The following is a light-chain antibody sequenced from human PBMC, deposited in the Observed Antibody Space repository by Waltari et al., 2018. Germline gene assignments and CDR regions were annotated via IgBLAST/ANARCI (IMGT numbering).Light chain of an antibody. CDR3: QQSYSAPLT. CDR2: AAT. J-gene: IGKJ4*01. V-gene: IGKV1-39*01. CDR1: RDIFNY. Sequence: DIQMTQSPSSLSASVGDRVTITCRASRDIFNYLNWYQQKPGKAPKFLIHAATTLHCGVPSRCSGGGSGTDFTLTITSLQPEDFATYYCQQSYSAPLTFGGGTKVEI.